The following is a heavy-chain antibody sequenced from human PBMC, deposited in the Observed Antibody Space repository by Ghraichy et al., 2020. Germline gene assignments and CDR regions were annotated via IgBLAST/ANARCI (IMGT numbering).Heavy chain of an antibody. CDR3: AREAASRYGDYRYYYYYYMDV. D-gene: IGHD4-17*01. J-gene: IGHJ6*03. Sequence: SETLSPTCTVSGGSISSSSYYWGWIRQPPGKGLEWIGNIYYNGNTNYNSSLKSRLTISVDTSKNQFSLKLSSVTAADTAVYYCAREAASRYGDYRYYYYYYMDVWGKGTTVTVSS. CDR1: GGSISSSSYY. V-gene: IGHV4-39*02. CDR2: IYYNGNT.